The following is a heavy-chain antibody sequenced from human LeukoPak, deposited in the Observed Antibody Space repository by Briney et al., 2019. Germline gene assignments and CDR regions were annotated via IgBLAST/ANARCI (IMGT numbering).Heavy chain of an antibody. D-gene: IGHD2-15*01. CDR3: AREVGYCSGGSCYSYFDY. J-gene: IGHJ4*02. CDR1: GGSISTTSTY. V-gene: IGHV4-39*07. CDR2: IYYSGTT. Sequence: SETLSLTCTVSGGSISTTSTYWGWIRQPPGQGLEWIGSIYYSGTTYYNPSLKSRVTISVDTSKNQFSLKLSPVTAADTAVYYCAREVGYCSGGSCYSYFDYWGQGTLVTVSS.